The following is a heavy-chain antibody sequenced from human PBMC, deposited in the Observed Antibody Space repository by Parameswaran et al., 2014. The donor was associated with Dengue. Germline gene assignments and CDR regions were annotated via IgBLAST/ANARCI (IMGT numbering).Heavy chain of an antibody. V-gene: IGHV3-33*01. CDR3: ARGRYCSSTSCYNFGLDV. D-gene: IGHD2-2*02. Sequence: VRQDARERGWEWVAVIWYDGSNKYYADSVKGRFTISRDNSKNTLYLQMNSLRAEDTAVYYCARGRYCSSTSCYNFGLDVWGKGTTVTVSS. J-gene: IGHJ6*04. CDR2: IWYDGSNK.